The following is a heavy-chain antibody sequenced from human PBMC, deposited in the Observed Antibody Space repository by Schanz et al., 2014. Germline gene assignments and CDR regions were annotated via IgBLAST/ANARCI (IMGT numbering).Heavy chain of an antibody. CDR3: AKGRFGELSAFDI. J-gene: IGHJ3*02. CDR2: ISGSGGST. CDR1: GFTFSSYA. Sequence: EVQLLESGGGLVQPGGSLRLSCAASGFTFSSYAMSWVRQAPGKGLEWVSAISGSGGSTYYADSVKGRFTISRDNSKNPLYLQMNSLRAEDTAVYYCAKGRFGELSAFDIWGEWPMVTVSS. V-gene: IGHV3-23*01. D-gene: IGHD3-10*01.